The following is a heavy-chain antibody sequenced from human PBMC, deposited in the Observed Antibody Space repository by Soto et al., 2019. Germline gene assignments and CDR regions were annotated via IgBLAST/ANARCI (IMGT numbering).Heavy chain of an antibody. Sequence: PSETLSLTCAVFGGSFSDYYWSWIRQPPGKGLEWIGEINHSGITNYNPSLKSRVSISVDTSKNQFSLKLSSVTAADTAIYYCARGRRKAPAYTSWYLDLWGHGTLVTVSS. CDR2: INHSGIT. CDR1: GGSFSDYY. CDR3: ARGRRKAPAYTSWYLDL. D-gene: IGHD4-4*01. J-gene: IGHJ2*01. V-gene: IGHV4-34*01.